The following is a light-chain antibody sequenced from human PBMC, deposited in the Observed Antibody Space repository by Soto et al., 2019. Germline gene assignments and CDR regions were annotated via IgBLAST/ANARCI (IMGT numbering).Light chain of an antibody. J-gene: IGKJ5*01. CDR3: QQYGSSPIT. CDR2: GAS. V-gene: IGKV3-20*01. Sequence: EIVLTQSPGTPSLSPGERATLSCSASQSVSSSYLAWYQQKPGQAPRLLIYGASSRATGIPDRFSGSGSGTDFTLTISRLEPEDFAMYYWQQYGSSPITFGQGTRLEIK. CDR1: QSVSSSY.